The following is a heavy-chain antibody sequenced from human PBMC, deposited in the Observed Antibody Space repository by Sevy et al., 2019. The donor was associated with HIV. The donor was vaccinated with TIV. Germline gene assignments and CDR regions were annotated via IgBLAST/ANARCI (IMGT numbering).Heavy chain of an antibody. Sequence: GGSLRLSCTASGFTFGDYAMSWFRQAPGKGLEWVGFIRRKAYGGTTEYAASVKGKFTISRDDSKSIAYLQMNSLKTEDTAVYYCTRGGGHSYCGGDCYPDYWGQGTLVTVSS. J-gene: IGHJ4*02. D-gene: IGHD2-21*02. CDR1: GFTFGDYA. CDR3: TRGGGHSYCGGDCYPDY. V-gene: IGHV3-49*03. CDR2: IRRKAYGGTT.